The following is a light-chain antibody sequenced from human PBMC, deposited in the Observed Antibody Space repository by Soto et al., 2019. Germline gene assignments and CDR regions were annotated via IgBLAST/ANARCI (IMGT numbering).Light chain of an antibody. Sequence: SYELTQPPSVSLAPGKTARITCGGNNIATYSAHWYRQKPGQAPVLVISNDNDRPSGIPDRFSGSNSGHTATLTIRRVEAGDEADYYCQLWDNKNDEVVFGGGTKLTVL. CDR3: QLWDNKNDEVV. J-gene: IGLJ3*02. V-gene: IGLV3-21*04. CDR1: NIATYS. CDR2: NDN.